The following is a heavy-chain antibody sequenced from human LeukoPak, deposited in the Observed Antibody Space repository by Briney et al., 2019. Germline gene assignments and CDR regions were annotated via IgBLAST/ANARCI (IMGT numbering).Heavy chain of an antibody. J-gene: IGHJ4*02. CDR3: ARVSANYFDY. V-gene: IGHV3-48*03. Sequence: GGSLRLSCAVSGFTFSDYEMNWVRQAPGKGLEWASYISSSGGTTYYADSVRGRFTISRDNAKHSLYLQINSLRAEDTAVYYCARVSANYFDYWGQGTLVTVSS. CDR2: ISSSGGTT. CDR1: GFTFSDYE. D-gene: IGHD2-8*01.